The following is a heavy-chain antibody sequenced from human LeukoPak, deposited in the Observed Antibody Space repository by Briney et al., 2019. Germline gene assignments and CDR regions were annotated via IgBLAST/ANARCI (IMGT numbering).Heavy chain of an antibody. CDR3: ARRPAAFDI. CDR1: GGSISSSSYY. CDR2: IYYRGST. Sequence: SETLSLTCTVSGGSISSSSYYWGWIRQPPGKGLEWIGSIYYRGSTYYNPSLKSRVTISVDTSKNQFSLKLSSVTAADTAVYYCARRPAAFDIWGQGTMVTVSS. V-gene: IGHV4-39*01. J-gene: IGHJ3*02.